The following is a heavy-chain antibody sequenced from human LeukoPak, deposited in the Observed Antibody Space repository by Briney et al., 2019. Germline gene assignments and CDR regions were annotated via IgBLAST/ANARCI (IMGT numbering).Heavy chain of an antibody. CDR2: IYHSGST. J-gene: IGHJ4*02. CDR1: GYSISSGYY. V-gene: IGHV4-38-2*01. CDR3: AGGNGYSRKQTVYYFDY. Sequence: KPSETLSLTCAVSGYSISSGYYWGWIRQPPGKGLEWIGSIYHSGSTHYNPSLKSRVTISVDTSKNQFSLKLSSVTAADTAVYYCAGGNGYSRKQTVYYFDYWGQGTLVTVSS. D-gene: IGHD6-13*01.